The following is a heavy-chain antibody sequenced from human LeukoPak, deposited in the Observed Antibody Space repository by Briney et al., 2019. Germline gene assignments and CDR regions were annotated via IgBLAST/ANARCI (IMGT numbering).Heavy chain of an antibody. J-gene: IGHJ4*02. CDR2: IYPGDSDT. Sequence: GESLKISCKGSGYSFTSYWIGWVRQMPGKGLELMGIIYPGDSDTRYSPSFQGQVTISADKSISTAHQQWSSLKASDTAMYYCATTYYYDSSGYFSYWGQGTLVTVSS. D-gene: IGHD3-22*01. CDR1: GYSFTSYW. CDR3: ATTYYYDSSGYFSY. V-gene: IGHV5-51*01.